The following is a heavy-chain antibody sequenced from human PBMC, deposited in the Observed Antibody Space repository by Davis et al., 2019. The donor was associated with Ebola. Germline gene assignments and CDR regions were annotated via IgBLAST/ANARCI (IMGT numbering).Heavy chain of an antibody. CDR1: GFTFSSYW. CDR2: IKQDGSEK. D-gene: IGHD3-10*01. V-gene: IGHV3-7*03. Sequence: GGSLRLSCAASGFTFSSYWMSWVRQAPGKGLEWVANIKQDGSEKYYVDSVKGRFTISRDNAKNSLYLQMNSLRAEDTAVYYCAKDEVRGVISPSYFDYWGQGTLVTVSS. J-gene: IGHJ4*02. CDR3: AKDEVRGVISPSYFDY.